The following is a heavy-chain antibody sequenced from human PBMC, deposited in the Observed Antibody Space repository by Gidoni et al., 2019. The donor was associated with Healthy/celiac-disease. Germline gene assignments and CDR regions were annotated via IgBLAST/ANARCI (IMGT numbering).Heavy chain of an antibody. J-gene: IGHJ4*02. CDR3: ATSIAVAGTSGVDY. CDR2: ISYDGSNK. CDR1: GFTFSSYG. Sequence: QVQLVESGGGVVQPGRSLRLSCAASGFTFSSYGMHWVRQAPGKGLEWVAVISYDGSNKYYADSVKGRFTISRDNSKNTLYLQMNSLRAEDTAVYYCATSIAVAGTSGVDYWGQGTLVTVSS. D-gene: IGHD6-19*01. V-gene: IGHV3-30*03.